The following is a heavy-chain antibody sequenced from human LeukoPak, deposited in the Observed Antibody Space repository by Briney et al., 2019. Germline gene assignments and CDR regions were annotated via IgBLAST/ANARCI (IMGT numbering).Heavy chain of an antibody. Sequence: GGSLRLSCAASGFTFSSYAMSWVRQAPGKGLEWVSAISGSGGSTYYADSVKGRFTISRDNCKNTLYLQMNSLRAEDRAVYYCAKESSRSFRKYYFDYWGQGTLVTVSS. J-gene: IGHJ4*02. V-gene: IGHV3-23*01. CDR3: AKESSRSFRKYYFDY. CDR2: ISGSGGST. D-gene: IGHD3-10*01. CDR1: GFTFSSYA.